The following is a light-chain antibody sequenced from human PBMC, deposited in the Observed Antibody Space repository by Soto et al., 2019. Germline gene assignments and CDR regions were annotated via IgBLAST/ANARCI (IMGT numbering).Light chain of an antibody. CDR1: ENVRTF. V-gene: IGKV3-11*01. Sequence: EIELTQSPGTLSLSPVERATLSCMASENVRTFVDWYQQKPGQAPRLLIYGASNRATGIPARFSGSGSGTHFTLTISSLESEDFAVYYCQQRDNWPLTFGGGTKVDIK. J-gene: IGKJ4*01. CDR2: GAS. CDR3: QQRDNWPLT.